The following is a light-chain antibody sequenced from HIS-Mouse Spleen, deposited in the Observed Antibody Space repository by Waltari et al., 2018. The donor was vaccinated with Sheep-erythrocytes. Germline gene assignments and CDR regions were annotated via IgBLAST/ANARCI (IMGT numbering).Light chain of an antibody. Sequence: SYELTQPLSVSVALGQTARITCGGNNIGSKNVHWYQQKPGQAPVLVIYRDSNRPSGIPERFSGSNSGNTATLTISRAQAGDEADYYCCSYAGSYTFWVFGGGTRLTVL. CDR2: RDS. CDR1: NIGSKN. V-gene: IGLV3-9*01. J-gene: IGLJ3*02. CDR3: CSYAGSYTFWV.